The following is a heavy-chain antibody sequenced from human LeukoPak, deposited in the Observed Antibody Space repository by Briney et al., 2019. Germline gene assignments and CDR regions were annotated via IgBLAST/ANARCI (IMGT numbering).Heavy chain of an antibody. D-gene: IGHD6-19*01. CDR3: AKEWDSSGWYNDFDY. V-gene: IGHV3-23*01. J-gene: IGHJ4*02. Sequence: GGSLRLSCAASGFTCSSYAMSWVRQAPGKGLERVSAISGSGGSTYYADSVKGRFTISRDNSKNTLYLQMNSLRAEDTAVYYCAKEWDSSGWYNDFDYWGQGTLVTVSS. CDR2: ISGSGGST. CDR1: GFTCSSYA.